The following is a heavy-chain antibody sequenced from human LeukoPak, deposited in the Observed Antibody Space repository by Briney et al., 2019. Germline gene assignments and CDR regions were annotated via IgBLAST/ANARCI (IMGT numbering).Heavy chain of an antibody. Sequence: GASVKVSCKASGYTFTGYYMHWVRQAPGQGLEWMGWINPNSGGTNYAQKFQGRVTMTRDTSISTAYMELSRLRSDDTAVYYCARDLGGDYDILTGYFPYYYYYGMDVWGQGTTVTVSS. V-gene: IGHV1-2*02. CDR2: INPNSGGT. CDR1: GYTFTGYY. J-gene: IGHJ6*02. CDR3: ARDLGGDYDILTGYFPYYYYYGMDV. D-gene: IGHD3-9*01.